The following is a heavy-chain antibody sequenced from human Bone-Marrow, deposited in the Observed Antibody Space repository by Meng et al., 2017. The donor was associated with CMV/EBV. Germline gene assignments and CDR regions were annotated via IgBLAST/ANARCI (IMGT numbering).Heavy chain of an antibody. CDR2: IKSKSDGGTI. CDR3: AAGTGRSDFDY. D-gene: IGHD1-1*01. V-gene: IGHV3-15*01. J-gene: IGHJ4*02. Sequence: GGSLRLSCAASGFSFSKAWMNWVRRVPGKGLEWVGRIKSKSDGGTIDYGAPVKGRFTISRDDSKDTVYLQMNSLQSEDTALYYCAAGTGRSDFDYWGQGPLVTFYS. CDR1: GFSFSKAW.